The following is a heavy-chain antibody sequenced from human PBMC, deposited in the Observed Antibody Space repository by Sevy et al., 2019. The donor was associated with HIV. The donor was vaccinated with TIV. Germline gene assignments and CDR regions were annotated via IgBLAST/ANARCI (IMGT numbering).Heavy chain of an antibody. V-gene: IGHV3-15*01. CDR2: IKSKTDGGTT. J-gene: IGHJ3*02. Sequence: GGSLRLSCAASGFTFSNAWMSWVRQAPGKGLEWVGRIKSKTDGGTTDYAAPVKGRLTISRDDSKNTLYLQMNSLKTEDTAVYYCTTVRLLWFGELTPNDAFDIWGQGTMVTVSS. CDR3: TTVRLLWFGELTPNDAFDI. D-gene: IGHD3-10*01. CDR1: GFTFSNAW.